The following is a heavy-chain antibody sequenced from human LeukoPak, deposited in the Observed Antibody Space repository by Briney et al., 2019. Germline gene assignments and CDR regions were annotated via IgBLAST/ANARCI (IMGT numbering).Heavy chain of an antibody. CDR3: ARDARDGYAD. D-gene: IGHD5-24*01. Sequence: SETLSLTCTVSGYSISSGYYWGWIRQPPGQGLEWIGSIYHSGSTYYNPSLKSRVTISVDTSKNQFSLKLSSVTAADTAVYYCARDARDGYADWGQGTLVTVSS. J-gene: IGHJ4*02. CDR1: GYSISSGYY. V-gene: IGHV4-38-2*02. CDR2: IYHSGST.